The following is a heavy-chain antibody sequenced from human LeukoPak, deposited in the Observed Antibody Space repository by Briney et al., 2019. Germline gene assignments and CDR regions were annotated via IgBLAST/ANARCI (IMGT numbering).Heavy chain of an antibody. V-gene: IGHV1-3*01. D-gene: IGHD1-26*01. CDR2: ISAGNGNT. J-gene: IGHJ4*02. CDR3: ARDSGSGSNDY. CDR1: GYTFTSYA. Sequence: ASVKVSCKASGYTFTSYAIHWVRQAPGQRLEWMGWISAGNGNTRYSQNFQGRVTFISNTSATTAFMELSSLRSEGAAVYYCARDSGSGSNDYWGQGTLVTVSS.